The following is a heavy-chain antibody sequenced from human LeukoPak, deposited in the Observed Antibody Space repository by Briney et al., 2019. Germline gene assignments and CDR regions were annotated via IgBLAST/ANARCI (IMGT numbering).Heavy chain of an antibody. D-gene: IGHD3-22*01. J-gene: IGHJ6*02. Sequence: GGSLRLSCAASGFTFSTFGMNWVRQAPGEGLEWVSSIGSSPGYVYYADSVKGRFTISRDNAKNSLYLQMNSLRAEDTAMYYCARGTTYNHDRSGRYGMDVWGQGTTVTVSS. CDR1: GFTFSTFG. V-gene: IGHV3-21*01. CDR2: IGSSPGYV. CDR3: ARGTTYNHDRSGRYGMDV.